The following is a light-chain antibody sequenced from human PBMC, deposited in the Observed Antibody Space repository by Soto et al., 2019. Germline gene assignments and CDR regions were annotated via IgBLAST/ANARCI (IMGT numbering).Light chain of an antibody. J-gene: IGKJ1*01. CDR3: LQYNHYPPT. V-gene: IGKV1-17*01. CDR2: GAS. Sequence: DIQMTQSPSSLSASVGDRVTITCRASQDIQNELGWYQQKSGKAPKLLIFGASILQSGVPSRFSGSGSGTEFSLIISSLHPEDFATYYCLQYNHYPPTFGQGTRVE. CDR1: QDIQNE.